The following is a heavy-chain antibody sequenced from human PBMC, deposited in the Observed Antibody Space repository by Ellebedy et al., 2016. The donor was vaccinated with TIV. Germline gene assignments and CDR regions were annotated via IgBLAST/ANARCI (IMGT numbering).Heavy chain of an antibody. D-gene: IGHD4-23*01. V-gene: IGHV3-23*03. CDR3: ARDPVGVGPALDV. Sequence: GASLKISCAASGIPFSSNALSWLRPAPGKGLEWASVIFSAADGGETHYADSVKGRLTISRDNSKDTLFLQMNSLRAEDPAIYFCARDPVGVGPALDVWGQGTIVTVSS. CDR2: IFSAADGGET. CDR1: GIPFSSNA. J-gene: IGHJ3*01.